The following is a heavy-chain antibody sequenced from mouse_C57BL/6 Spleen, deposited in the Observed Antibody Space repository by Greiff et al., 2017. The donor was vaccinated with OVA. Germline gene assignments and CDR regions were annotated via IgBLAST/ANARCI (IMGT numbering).Heavy chain of an antibody. V-gene: IGHV1-15*01. D-gene: IGHD2-4*01. J-gene: IGHJ4*01. Sequence: VQLQQSGAELVRPGASVTLSCKASGYTFTDYEMHWVKQTPVHGLEWIGAIDPETGGTAYNQKFKGKAILTADKSSSTAYMELRSLTSEDSAVYYRTRSGDYGTDYYAMDYWGQGTSVTVSS. CDR1: GYTFTDYE. CDR2: IDPETGGT. CDR3: TRSGDYGTDYYAMDY.